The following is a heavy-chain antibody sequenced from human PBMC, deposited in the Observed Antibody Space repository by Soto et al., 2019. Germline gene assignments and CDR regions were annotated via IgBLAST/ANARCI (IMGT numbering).Heavy chain of an antibody. CDR2: INHSGST. CDR1: GGSFSGYY. Sequence: PSETLSLTCAVYGGSFSGYYWSWIRQPPGKGLEWIGEINHSGSTNYNPSLKSRVTISVDTSKNQFSLKLSSVTAADTAVYYCAGNTNWFDPWGQGTLVTVSS. J-gene: IGHJ5*02. CDR3: AGNTNWFDP. V-gene: IGHV4-34*01.